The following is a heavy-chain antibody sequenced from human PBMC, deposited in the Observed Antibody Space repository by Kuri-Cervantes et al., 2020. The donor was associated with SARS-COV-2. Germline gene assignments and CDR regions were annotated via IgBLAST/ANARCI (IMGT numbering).Heavy chain of an antibody. D-gene: IGHD3-9*01. Sequence: GGSLRLSCKGSGFSFSSYWISWVRQMPGQGLEYMGRIDPTDSSTNYSPSFQGHVTISTDRSISTAYLQWTSLKASDTAIYYCARRHAIYYDILTGYGDYFDYWGQGTLVTVSS. CDR1: GFSFSSYW. V-gene: IGHV5-10-1*01. J-gene: IGHJ4*02. CDR3: ARRHAIYYDILTGYGDYFDY. CDR2: IDPTDSST.